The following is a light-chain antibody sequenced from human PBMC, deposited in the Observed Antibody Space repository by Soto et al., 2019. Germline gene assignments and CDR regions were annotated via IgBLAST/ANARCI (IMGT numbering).Light chain of an antibody. CDR1: QGVSSSY. Sequence: EIVLTQSPGTLSLSPGERATLSCRASQGVSSSYLAWYQQKPGQAPRLLIYGASGRATGIPDRFSGSGYGTDFTLTISRLEPEDFAVYYCHQYGSSPPVTFGQGTRLEIK. CDR3: HQYGSSPPVT. CDR2: GAS. J-gene: IGKJ5*01. V-gene: IGKV3-20*01.